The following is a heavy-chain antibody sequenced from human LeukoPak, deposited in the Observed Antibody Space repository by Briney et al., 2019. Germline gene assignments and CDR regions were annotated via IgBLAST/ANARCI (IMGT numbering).Heavy chain of an antibody. CDR3: ARGVGWFDP. D-gene: IGHD1-26*01. CDR1: GGSISSSNW. J-gene: IGHJ5*02. V-gene: IGHV4-4*02. CDR2: INHSGST. Sequence: SGTLSLTCAVSGGSISSSNWWSWVRQPPGKGLEWIGEINHSGSTNYNPSLKSRVTISVDTSKNQFSLKLSSVTAADTAVYYCARGVGWFDPWGQGTLVTVSS.